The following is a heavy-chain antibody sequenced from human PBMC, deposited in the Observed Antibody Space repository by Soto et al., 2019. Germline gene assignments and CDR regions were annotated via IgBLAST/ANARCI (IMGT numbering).Heavy chain of an antibody. D-gene: IGHD1-26*01. CDR2: ITYDGSNQ. CDR1: GFIFSSYT. J-gene: IGHJ4*02. Sequence: PGGSLRLSCAASGFIFSSYTMHWVRQAPGKGLEWVGVITYDGSNQYYADSVKGRFTISRDNSRNMLFLQMNSLRPDDTAVYYSARAPSGSYPEFDYWGQGTLVTVSS. V-gene: IGHV3-30-3*01. CDR3: ARAPSGSYPEFDY.